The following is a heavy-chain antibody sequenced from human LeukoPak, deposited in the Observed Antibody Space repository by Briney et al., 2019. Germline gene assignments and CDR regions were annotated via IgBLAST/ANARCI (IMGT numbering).Heavy chain of an antibody. Sequence: ASVKVSCKASGYTFTSYGISWVRQAPGQGLEWMGWISAYNGNTNYAQKLQGKVTMTTDTSTSTAYMELRSLRSDDTAVYYCARDLTRWYLGVNDPWGQGTLVTVSS. CDR1: GYTFTSYG. J-gene: IGHJ5*02. D-gene: IGHD6-13*01. CDR2: ISAYNGNT. V-gene: IGHV1-18*01. CDR3: ARDLTRWYLGVNDP.